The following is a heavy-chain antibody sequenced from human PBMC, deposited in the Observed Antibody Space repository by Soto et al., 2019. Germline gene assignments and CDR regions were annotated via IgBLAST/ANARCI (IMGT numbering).Heavy chain of an antibody. Sequence: QVQLVESGGGVVQPGRSLRLSCAASGFTFSSYGMHWVRQAPGKGLEWVAVISYDGSNKYYADSVKGRFTISRDNSKNTLYLQMNSLRAEDTAVYYCAKAGDSSSTGFDYWGQGTLVTVSS. D-gene: IGHD6-6*01. CDR3: AKAGDSSSTGFDY. CDR2: ISYDGSNK. J-gene: IGHJ4*02. CDR1: GFTFSSYG. V-gene: IGHV3-30*18.